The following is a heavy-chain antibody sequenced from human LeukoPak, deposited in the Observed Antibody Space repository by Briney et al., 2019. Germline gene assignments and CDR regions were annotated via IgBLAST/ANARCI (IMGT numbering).Heavy chain of an antibody. V-gene: IGHV1-46*01. D-gene: IGHD6-19*01. CDR2: INPSGGST. J-gene: IGHJ4*02. CDR3: ARDRGWLVFDY. CDR1: GGTFSSYA. Sequence: ASVKVSCKASGGTFSSYAISWVRQAPGQGLEWMGIINPSGGSTSYAQKFQGRVTMTRDTSTSTVYMELSSLRSEDTAVYYCARDRGWLVFDYWGQGTLVTVSS.